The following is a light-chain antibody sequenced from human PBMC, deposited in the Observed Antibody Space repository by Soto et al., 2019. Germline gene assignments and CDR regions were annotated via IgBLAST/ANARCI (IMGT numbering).Light chain of an antibody. CDR1: SSDFGGYNY. V-gene: IGLV2-8*01. CDR2: EVS. J-gene: IGLJ3*02. Sequence: QSALTQPPSASGSPGQSVTISCTGTSSDFGGYNYVSWYHQHPGKAPKLMIYEVSKRPSGVPDRFSGSKSGNTASLTVSGLQAEDEADYYCSSYAGSNNWVFGGGTKVTVL. CDR3: SSYAGSNNWV.